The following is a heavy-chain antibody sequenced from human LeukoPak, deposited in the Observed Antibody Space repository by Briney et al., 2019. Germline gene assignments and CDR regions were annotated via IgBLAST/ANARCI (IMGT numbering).Heavy chain of an antibody. J-gene: IGHJ4*02. CDR3: AHSAPSGSYAPPRFAY. V-gene: IGHV2-5*01. CDR1: GFSLSTSGVG. D-gene: IGHD1-26*01. Sequence: KESGPTLVKPTQTLTLTCTFSGFSLSTSGVGVGWIRQPPGKALEWLALIYWNDDKRYSPSLKSRLTTTKDTSKNQVVLTMTNMDPVDTATYYCAHSAPSGSYAPPRFAYWGQGTLVTVSS. CDR2: IYWNDDK.